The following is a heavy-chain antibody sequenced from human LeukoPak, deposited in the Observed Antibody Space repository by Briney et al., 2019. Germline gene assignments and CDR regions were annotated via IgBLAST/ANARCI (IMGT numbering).Heavy chain of an antibody. CDR3: AKDVLIATTVPGNTFDV. V-gene: IGHV3-9*01. D-gene: IGHD1-1*01. CDR2: ISWDSTII. CDR1: GFTFDDYA. Sequence: GGSLRLSCAASGFTFDDYAMNWVRQAPGKGLAWVSRISWDSTIIDYAVSVKGRFTISRDNAKNSVYLDLSSLSAEDTALYYCAKDVLIATTVPGNTFDVWGPGTMVIVSS. J-gene: IGHJ3*01.